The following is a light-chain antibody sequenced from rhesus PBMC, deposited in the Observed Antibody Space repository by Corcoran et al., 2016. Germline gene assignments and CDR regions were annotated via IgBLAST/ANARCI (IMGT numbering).Light chain of an antibody. CDR2: EVS. Sequence: QAALTQPRSVSGSPGQSVSISCTGSSSDIGLYKYVYWYQQYPGRAPKLIIYEVSERPSGVSGRFSGSKSGNTASLTISGLRPEDEADYYCTSYVGNHLYRFGSGTRLTV. CDR1: SSDIGLYKY. CDR3: TSYVGNHLYR. J-gene: IGLJ1*01. V-gene: IGLV2-32*02.